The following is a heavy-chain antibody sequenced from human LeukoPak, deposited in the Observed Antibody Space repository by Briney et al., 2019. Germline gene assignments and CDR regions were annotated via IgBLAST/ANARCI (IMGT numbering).Heavy chain of an antibody. CDR1: GYTFTGYY. J-gene: IGHJ3*02. Sequence: GASVKVSCKAPGYTFTGYYMHWVRQAPGQGLEWMGWINPNSGGTNYAQKFQGRVTMTRDTSISAAYMELSRLRSDDTAVYYCATYSSGWYSLGAFDIWGQGTMVTVSS. V-gene: IGHV1-2*02. CDR3: ATYSSGWYSLGAFDI. D-gene: IGHD6-19*01. CDR2: INPNSGGT.